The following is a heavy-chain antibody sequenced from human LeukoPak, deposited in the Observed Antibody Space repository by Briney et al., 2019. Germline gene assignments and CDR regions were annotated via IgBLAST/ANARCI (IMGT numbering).Heavy chain of an antibody. D-gene: IGHD3-10*01. CDR2: IYYSGST. V-gene: IGHV4-59*01. CDR1: GGSISGSY. J-gene: IGHJ3*02. Sequence: PSETLSLTCTVSGGSISGSYWSWIRQPPGKGLEWIGYIYYSGSTNYNPPLKSRVTILVDTSNNQFSLRLNSVTAADTAVYYCARENTMVRGAFDAFDIWGQGTMVTVSS. CDR3: ARENTMVRGAFDAFDI.